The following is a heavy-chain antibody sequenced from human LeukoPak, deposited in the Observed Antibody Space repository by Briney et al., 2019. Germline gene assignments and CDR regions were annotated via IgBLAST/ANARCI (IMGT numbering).Heavy chain of an antibody. CDR1: GGTFSSYG. D-gene: IGHD3-16*01. Sequence: ASVKVSCKTSGGTFSSYGIVWVRQAPGQGLEWLGRIIPVFNIANYARKFQGRVSITADKSTTTAYMELTSLTSEDTAVYFCARDEEILGSHFWGQGTLVTVSS. V-gene: IGHV1-69*04. CDR2: IIPVFNIA. CDR3: ARDEEILGSHF. J-gene: IGHJ4*02.